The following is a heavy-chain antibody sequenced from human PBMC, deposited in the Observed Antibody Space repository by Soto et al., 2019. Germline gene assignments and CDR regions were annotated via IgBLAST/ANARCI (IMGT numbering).Heavy chain of an antibody. CDR2: IKSKTDGGTT. J-gene: IGHJ3*02. CDR3: TTDWMAPDALEI. D-gene: IGHD2-2*03. V-gene: IGHV3-15*01. Sequence: PGGSLRLSCAASGFTFSNAWMSWVRQAPGKGLEWVGRIKSKTDGGTTDYAAPVKGRITISRDDSKNTLYLQLNSLKTEDTAVYYCTTDWMAPDALEIWGQGTMVTVS. CDR1: GFTFSNAW.